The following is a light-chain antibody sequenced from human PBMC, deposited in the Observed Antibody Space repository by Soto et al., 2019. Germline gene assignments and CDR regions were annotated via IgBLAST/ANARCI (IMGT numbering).Light chain of an antibody. CDR1: SSDVGGYNY. CDR3: GSYAGGPYV. V-gene: IGLV2-11*01. Sequence: QSALTQPRSVSGSPGQSVTISCTGTSSDVGGYNYVSWYQQHPGKAPKLIICDVSKRPSGVPDRFSGSKSGNTASLTISGLQSEDEADYYCGSYAGGPYVFGTGTKLTVL. J-gene: IGLJ1*01. CDR2: DVS.